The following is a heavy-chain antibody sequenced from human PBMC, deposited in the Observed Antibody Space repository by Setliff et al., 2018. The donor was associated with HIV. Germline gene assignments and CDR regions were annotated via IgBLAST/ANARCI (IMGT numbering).Heavy chain of an antibody. CDR3: VRGPQWLVQKGRVYYFDY. Sequence: SETLSLTCAVSGHSISSGYFCGWIRQTPGKGLEWSGNIYQSGNAYYNPSLQRRATISVDTSKTQVSLKLHSITAADTAVSFCVRGPQWLVQKGRVYYFDYWGQGTLVTVSS. V-gene: IGHV4-38-2*01. CDR2: IYQSGNA. D-gene: IGHD6-19*01. J-gene: IGHJ4*02. CDR1: GHSISSGYF.